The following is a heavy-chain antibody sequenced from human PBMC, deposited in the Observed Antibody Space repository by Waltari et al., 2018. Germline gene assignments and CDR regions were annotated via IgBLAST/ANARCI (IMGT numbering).Heavy chain of an antibody. CDR1: GYTFSGHY. D-gene: IGHD3-3*01. CDR2: INPNSGGT. V-gene: IGHV1-2*06. CDR3: AREDYDFWNGFDAFDF. J-gene: IGHJ3*01. Sequence: VQLVQSGAEVKKPGASVKVSCKASGYTFSGHYLHWVRQAPGQGLEWRGRINPNSGGTKDAQKFPDRVTVTRDTSISTAYMELRRLRSDDTAVYYGAREDYDFWNGFDAFDFWGQGTMVTVSS.